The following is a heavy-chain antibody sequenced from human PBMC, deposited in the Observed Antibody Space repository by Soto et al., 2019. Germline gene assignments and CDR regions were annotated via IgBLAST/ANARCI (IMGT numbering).Heavy chain of an antibody. CDR3: ARDGLAAGNINFDY. CDR2: ISGGNGNT. CDR1: GYIFTKSA. V-gene: IGHV1-3*01. Sequence: QVHLVQSGAEVKKPGASVKVSCKASGYIFTKSAMHWVRQAPGQRLEWMGWISGGNGNTKYSPKLQDRVTITRDTSASTAYMELSSLRSEDTALYYCARDGLAAGNINFDYWGQGTLVTVSS. J-gene: IGHJ4*02. D-gene: IGHD6-25*01.